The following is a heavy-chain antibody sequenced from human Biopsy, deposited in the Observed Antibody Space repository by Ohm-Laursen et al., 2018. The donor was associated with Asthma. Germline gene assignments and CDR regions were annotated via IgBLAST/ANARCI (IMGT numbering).Heavy chain of an antibody. J-gene: IGHJ6*02. CDR2: IIPIFDTP. CDR3: ARGYSGSDRIVYYYSGLEV. Sequence: SSVKVSCKASGGTLSSHAISWVRQAPGQGLEWMGGIIPIFDTPIYAQKFQVRVTITADESTSTAYMELSSLSSEDTAVYYCARGYSGSDRIVYYYSGLEVWGQGTTVTVSS. CDR1: GGTLSSHA. V-gene: IGHV1-69*01. D-gene: IGHD5-12*01.